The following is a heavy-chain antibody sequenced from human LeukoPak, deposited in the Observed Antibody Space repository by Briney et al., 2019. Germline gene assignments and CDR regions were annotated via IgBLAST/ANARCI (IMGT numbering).Heavy chain of an antibody. CDR3: AKEADIVSFDL. D-gene: IGHD2-15*01. CDR1: GYTFAGNH. Sequence: ASVKVSCKASGYTFAGNHVHWVRQAPGQGLEWLGWIDPNSGGTKYAQKFQDRVTMTSDTSISTAYMELSGLRSDDTAVYFCAKEADIVSFDLWGRGTLVTVSS. J-gene: IGHJ2*01. V-gene: IGHV1-2*02. CDR2: IDPNSGGT.